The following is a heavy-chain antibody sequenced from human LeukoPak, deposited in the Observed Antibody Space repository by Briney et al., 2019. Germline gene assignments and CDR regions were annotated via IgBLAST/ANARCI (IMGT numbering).Heavy chain of an antibody. Sequence: PSETLSLTCTVSGGSISSYYWSWIRQPPGKGLEWIGYIYYSGSTNYNPSLKSRVTISVDTSKNQFSLKLSSVTAADTAVYYCARCGGGRYDSSAYYFDYWGQGTLVTVSS. D-gene: IGHD3-22*01. CDR3: ARCGGGRYDSSAYYFDY. V-gene: IGHV4-59*08. CDR1: GGSISSYY. CDR2: IYYSGST. J-gene: IGHJ4*02.